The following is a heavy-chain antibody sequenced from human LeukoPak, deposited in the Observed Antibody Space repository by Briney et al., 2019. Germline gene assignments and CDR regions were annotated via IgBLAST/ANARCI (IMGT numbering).Heavy chain of an antibody. Sequence: EASVKVSCKTSGYTFTGHHIHWVRQAPAQGLEWMGWIYPSSGGTQYGQKFKGRVTMARDTSVSTAYMELTRLQFDDTAVYYCVGVTYSSYDDFDYWGQGTLVTVSS. CDR2: IYPSSGGT. D-gene: IGHD3-16*01. V-gene: IGHV1-2*02. J-gene: IGHJ4*02. CDR3: VGVTYSSYDDFDY. CDR1: GYTFTGHH.